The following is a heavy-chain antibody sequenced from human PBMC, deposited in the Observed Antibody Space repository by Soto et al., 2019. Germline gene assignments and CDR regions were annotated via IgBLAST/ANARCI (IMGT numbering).Heavy chain of an antibody. Sequence: SETLSLTCAVYGGSFSGYYWSWIRQPPGKGLEWIGEINHSGSTNYNPSLKSRVTISVDTSKNQFSLKLSSVTAADTAVYYCARRRGFGVVLLAYYYGMDVWGQGTTVT. J-gene: IGHJ6*02. CDR1: GGSFSGYY. V-gene: IGHV4-34*01. D-gene: IGHD3-3*01. CDR2: INHSGST. CDR3: ARRRGFGVVLLAYYYGMDV.